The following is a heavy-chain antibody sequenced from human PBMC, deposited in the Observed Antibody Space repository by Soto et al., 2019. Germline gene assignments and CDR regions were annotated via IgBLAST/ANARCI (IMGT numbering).Heavy chain of an antibody. V-gene: IGHV4-30-4*01. CDR2: IYYSGST. CDR3: ARFSVSGGRLRGYNWFDP. D-gene: IGHD5-12*01. CDR1: GGSISSGDYY. Sequence: QVQLQESGPGLVKPSQTLSLTCTVSGGSISSGDYYWSWIRQPPGKGLEWIGYIYYSGSTYYNPSLKSRATISVDTSKNQFSLKLSSVTAADTAVYYCARFSVSGGRLRGYNWFDPWGQGTLVTVSS. J-gene: IGHJ5*02.